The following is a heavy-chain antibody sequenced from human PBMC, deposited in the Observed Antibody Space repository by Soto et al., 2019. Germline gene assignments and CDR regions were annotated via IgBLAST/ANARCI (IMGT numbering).Heavy chain of an antibody. CDR1: GGSVSSGNYY. V-gene: IGHV4-39*01. CDR3: ARSVWSYGGWFDP. CDR2: IFSSGST. Sequence: SETLSLTCTVSGGSVSSGNYYWGWIRQPPGKGLEWIATIFSSGSTYYNPSLKSRVTIFVDTSKNQFSLKLSSVTAADTALYYCARSVWSYGGWFDPWGQGTLVTVSS. J-gene: IGHJ5*02. D-gene: IGHD3-16*01.